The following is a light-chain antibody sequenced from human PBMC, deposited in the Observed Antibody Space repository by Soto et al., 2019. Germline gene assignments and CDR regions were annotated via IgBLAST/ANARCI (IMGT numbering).Light chain of an antibody. J-gene: IGLJ2*01. CDR2: AVS. CDR1: SSDVGGYNY. CDR3: SSYTTTSVL. V-gene: IGLV2-14*01. Sequence: QSALTQPASVSGSPGQSITISCTGTSSDVGGYNYVSWYQQHPGKAPKLMIYAVSNRPSGVSNRFSGSKSANTASLTISGLQAEDEADYYCSSYTTTSVLFGGGTKLTVL.